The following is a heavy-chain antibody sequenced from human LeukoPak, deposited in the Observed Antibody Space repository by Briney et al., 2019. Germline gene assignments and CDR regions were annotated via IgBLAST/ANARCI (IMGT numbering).Heavy chain of an antibody. CDR2: ISSGSSYI. V-gene: IGHV3-21*01. D-gene: IGHD6-19*01. J-gene: IGHJ3*02. CDR1: GFTFSSYN. CDR3: AIDVWLVREAFDI. Sequence: GGSLRLSCAASGFTFSSYNMNWVRQAPGKGLEWVSSISSGSSYIYHADSVKGRFTISRDNAKNSLYLQMNSLRAEDTAVYYCAIDVWLVREAFDIWGQGTMVTVSS.